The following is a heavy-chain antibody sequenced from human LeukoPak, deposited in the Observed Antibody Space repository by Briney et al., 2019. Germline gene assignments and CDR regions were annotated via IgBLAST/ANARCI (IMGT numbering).Heavy chain of an antibody. CDR1: GGTFSSYA. D-gene: IGHD6-13*01. V-gene: IGHV1-69*05. Sequence: SVKVSCKASGGTFSSYAISWVRQAPGQGLEWMGGIIPIFGTANYTQKFQGRVTITTDESTSTAYMELSSLRSEDTAVYYCALWRQQLVRYFDYWGQGTLVTVSS. CDR3: ALWRQQLVRYFDY. J-gene: IGHJ4*02. CDR2: IIPIFGTA.